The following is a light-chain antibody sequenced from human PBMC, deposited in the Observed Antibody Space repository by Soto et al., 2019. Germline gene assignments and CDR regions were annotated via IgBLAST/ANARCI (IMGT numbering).Light chain of an antibody. CDR1: QSISSY. J-gene: IGKJ1*01. CDR3: QQRSTWPRWT. CDR2: DTS. Sequence: ESLLTQSPATLYLSPGERATLSCRASQSISSYFAWYQQKPGQAPRLLIYDTSTRATGIPARFSGSGSGTDLTLTISSLEPEDFAVYYCQQRSTWPRWTFGQGTKVDI. V-gene: IGKV3-11*01.